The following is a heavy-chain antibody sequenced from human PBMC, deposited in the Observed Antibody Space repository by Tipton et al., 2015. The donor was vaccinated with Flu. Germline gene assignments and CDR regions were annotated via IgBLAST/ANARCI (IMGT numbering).Heavy chain of an antibody. CDR3: ASGDFWSGYYTDY. Sequence: QLVQSGGGLVQPGGSLRLSCAASGFTFSSYEMNWVRQAPGKGLEWVSYISSSGSTIYYADPVKGRFTISRDNAKNSLYLQMNSLRAEDTAVYYCASGDFWSGYYTDYWGQGTLVTVSS. J-gene: IGHJ4*02. D-gene: IGHD3-3*01. V-gene: IGHV3-48*03. CDR2: ISSSGSTI. CDR1: GFTFSSYE.